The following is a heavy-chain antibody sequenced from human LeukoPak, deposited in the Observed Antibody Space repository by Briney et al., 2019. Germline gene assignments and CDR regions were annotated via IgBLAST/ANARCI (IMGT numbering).Heavy chain of an antibody. V-gene: IGHV4-39*01. J-gene: IGHJ6*02. CDR3: ARCFLPSGRYVSYYGMDV. CDR2: IYYSGST. Sequence: SETLSLTCTVSGGSISSSSYYWGWLRQPPGRGLEWIGSIYYSGSTYYNPSLKSRVTISVDTSKNQFSLKLSSVTAADTAVYYCARCFLPSGRYVSYYGMDVWGQGTTVTVSS. D-gene: IGHD6-19*01. CDR1: GGSISSSSYY.